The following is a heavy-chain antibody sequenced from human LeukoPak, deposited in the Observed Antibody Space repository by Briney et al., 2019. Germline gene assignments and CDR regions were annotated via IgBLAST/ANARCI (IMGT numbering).Heavy chain of an antibody. CDR1: GGSFSGYY. D-gene: IGHD5-18*01. V-gene: IGHV4-34*01. Sequence: PSETLSLTCAVYGGSFSGYYWSWIRQPPGKGLEWIGEINHSGSTNYNPSLKSRVTISVETSNNRYSLKLSSVTAADTAVYYCARGGRGYNYGSPVYGMDVWGQGTTVTVSS. CDR2: INHSGST. CDR3: ARGGRGYNYGSPVYGMDV. J-gene: IGHJ6*02.